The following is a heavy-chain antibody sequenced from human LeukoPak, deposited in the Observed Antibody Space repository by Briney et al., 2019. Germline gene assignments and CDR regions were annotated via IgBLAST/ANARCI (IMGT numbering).Heavy chain of an antibody. J-gene: IGHJ4*02. CDR3: ARGTSSGWYLDFDY. V-gene: IGHV1-8*03. D-gene: IGHD6-19*01. CDR1: GYTFTSYD. CDR2: MNPNSGNT. Sequence: GASVKVSCKASGYTFTSYDINWVRQATGQGLEWMGWMNPNSGNTGYAQKFQGRVTITRNTSISTAYMELSSLRSEDTAVYYCARGTSSGWYLDFDYWGQGTLVTVSS.